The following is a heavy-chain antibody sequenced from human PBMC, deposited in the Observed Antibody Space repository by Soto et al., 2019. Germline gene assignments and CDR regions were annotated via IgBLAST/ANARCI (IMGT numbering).Heavy chain of an antibody. D-gene: IGHD5-12*01. J-gene: IGHJ4*02. CDR2: IDPIVDTS. CDR3: VRVVAIPGYPDN. V-gene: IGHV1-69*12. Sequence: QVQLVQSGAEVRQPASSVKVSCKTSGGTFSSYAISWVRQAPGQGLEWMGGIDPIVDTSTYAQKFQFRVRIIADESTSTVYMELSSLRSYDTAVYYCVRVVAIPGYPDNWGQRTLVTVSA. CDR1: GGTFSSYA.